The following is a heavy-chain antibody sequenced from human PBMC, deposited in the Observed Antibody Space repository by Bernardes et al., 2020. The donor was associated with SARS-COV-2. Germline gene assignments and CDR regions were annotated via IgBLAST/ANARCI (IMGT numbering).Heavy chain of an antibody. J-gene: IGHJ4*02. CDR2: LNEHGTIT. Sequence: GGSLRLSCVVSGFRFSAYWMHWVRQTPGKGLVWVSRLNEHGTITTYADSVKGRFTIFRDNAKNTLYLQMNSLRAEDTATYYCVRDLAGGRGSWGQGTLVTVSS. V-gene: IGHV3-74*03. D-gene: IGHD2-15*01. CDR3: VRDLAGGRGS. CDR1: GFRFSAYW.